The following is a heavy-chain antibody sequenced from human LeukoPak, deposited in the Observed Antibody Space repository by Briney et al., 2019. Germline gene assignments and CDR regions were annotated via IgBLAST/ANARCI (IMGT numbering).Heavy chain of an antibody. Sequence: GGSLRLSCVASGFTFNNYGMNWVRQAPGKGLELVSFTTFDGTIKYYGDSVKGRFSISRDNTKNTLYLQMNSLRPEDTAVYFCAKASLGVAKSYLDYWGQGTLVAVSS. CDR1: GFTFNNYG. CDR3: AKASLGVAKSYLDY. J-gene: IGHJ4*02. D-gene: IGHD5-12*01. CDR2: TTFDGTIK. V-gene: IGHV3-30*02.